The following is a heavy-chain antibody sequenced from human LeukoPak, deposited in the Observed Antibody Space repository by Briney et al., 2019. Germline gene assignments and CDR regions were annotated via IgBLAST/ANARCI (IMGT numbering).Heavy chain of an antibody. CDR3: AKDWRYGTSGPDWYFDL. D-gene: IGHD1-7*01. J-gene: IGHJ2*01. CDR2: IVKSGGGT. Sequence: GGSLRLSCAASGFTFSDYAMTWVRQAPGKGLEWVSAIVKSGGGTYADSVKGRFTISRDNSKNTLYLQMNSLRAEDTAVYYCAKDWRYGTSGPDWYFDLWGRGTLVTVSS. V-gene: IGHV3-23*01. CDR1: GFTFSDYA.